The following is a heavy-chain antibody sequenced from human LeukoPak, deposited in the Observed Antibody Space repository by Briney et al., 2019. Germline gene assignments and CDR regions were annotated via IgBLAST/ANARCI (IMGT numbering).Heavy chain of an antibody. CDR1: GGSVSSGDYY. V-gene: IGHV4-61*08. CDR2: LYYSGNT. J-gene: IGHJ4*02. Sequence: WETLSLTCSVSGGSVSSGDYYWSWNRQPPGKGLEWIGYLYYSGNTDYNPSLKSRVTISADTSRNEFSLKLSSVTAADTAVYYCAREDLDYGDYFDYWGQGTLVTVSS. D-gene: IGHD4-17*01. CDR3: AREDLDYGDYFDY.